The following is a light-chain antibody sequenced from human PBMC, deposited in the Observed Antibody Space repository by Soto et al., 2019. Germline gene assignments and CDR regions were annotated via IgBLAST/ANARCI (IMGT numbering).Light chain of an antibody. J-gene: IGKJ4*01. CDR1: QSVAGN. Sequence: IVMTQSPATLSVSPVYTATLSCRASQSVAGNLAWYQHKPGQPPRLLIYGVSTRATGVPARFSGSGSETDFSLTISSLQIEDFALYYCQQSNNWPPLTFGGGTKVDIK. CDR3: QQSNNWPPLT. V-gene: IGKV3-15*01. CDR2: GVS.